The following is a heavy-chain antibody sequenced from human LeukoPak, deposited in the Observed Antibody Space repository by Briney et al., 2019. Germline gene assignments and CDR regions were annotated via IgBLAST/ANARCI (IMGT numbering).Heavy chain of an antibody. CDR3: AKDFVGTGNFGGGDY. V-gene: IGHV3-23*01. CDR1: GFTFSGYA. D-gene: IGHD2-8*02. Sequence: GGSLRLSCAASGFTFSGYAMSWVRQAPGPGLEWVSGISRYGGNIYYAESVKGRFTISRDNSNDTLYLQMNTLRVEDTAVYYCAKDFVGTGNFGGGDYWGQGTLVTVSS. CDR2: ISRYGGNI. J-gene: IGHJ4*02.